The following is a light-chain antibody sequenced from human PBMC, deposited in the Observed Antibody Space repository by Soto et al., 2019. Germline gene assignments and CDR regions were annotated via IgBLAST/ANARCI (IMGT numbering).Light chain of an antibody. J-gene: IGLJ1*01. CDR3: SSYTSSSSV. CDR1: SSDVGGYNY. V-gene: IGLV2-14*01. Sequence: QSALTQPASVSGSPGQSITISCTGTSSDVGGYNYVSWYQQHPGKAPKLMIYDVSNRPSGVSNRFSGSKSGNTASLTISGLQAQDADDYYCSSYTSSSSVFGTGTKVTVL. CDR2: DVS.